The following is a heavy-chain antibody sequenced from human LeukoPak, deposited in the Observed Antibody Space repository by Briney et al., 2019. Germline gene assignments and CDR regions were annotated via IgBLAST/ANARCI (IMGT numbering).Heavy chain of an antibody. CDR3: ARDDRAETGDRGYFDY. V-gene: IGHV1-18*01. D-gene: IGHD7-27*01. CDR1: GYTFTSYG. J-gene: IGHJ4*02. Sequence: GASVKASCKASGYTFTSYGISWVRQAPGQGLEWMGWISAYNGNTNYAQKLQGRVTMTTDTSTSTAYMELRSLRSDDTAVYYCARDDRAETGDRGYFDYWGQGTLVTVSS. CDR2: ISAYNGNT.